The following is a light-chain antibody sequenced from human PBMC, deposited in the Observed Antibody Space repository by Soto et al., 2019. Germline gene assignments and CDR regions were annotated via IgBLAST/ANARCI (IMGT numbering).Light chain of an antibody. J-gene: IGLJ1*01. CDR1: SNDVGGYNY. CDR3: SSFTSTSTFV. CDR2: EVS. V-gene: IGLV2-14*01. Sequence: QSVLTQPASVSGSPGQSITISCTGTSNDVGGYNYVSWFQQHSGKAPKLLIFEVSNRPSGVSNRFSGSKSGNTASLTISGLQAQEEADYYCSSFTSTSTFVFGTGTKVTVL.